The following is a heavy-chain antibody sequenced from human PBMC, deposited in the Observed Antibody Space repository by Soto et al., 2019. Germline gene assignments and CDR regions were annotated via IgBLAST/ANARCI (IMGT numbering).Heavy chain of an antibody. CDR3: AKVGYYDSSGHNWFDP. D-gene: IGHD3-22*01. CDR1: GFTFSSYV. V-gene: IGHV3-23*01. J-gene: IGHJ5*02. Sequence: PGGSLRLSCAVSGFTFSSYVMSWVRQAPGKGLEWVSAISGSGGSTYYADSVKGRFTISRDNSKNTLYLQMNSLRADDTAVYYCAKVGYYDSSGHNWFDPWGRGTLVTVSS. CDR2: ISGSGGST.